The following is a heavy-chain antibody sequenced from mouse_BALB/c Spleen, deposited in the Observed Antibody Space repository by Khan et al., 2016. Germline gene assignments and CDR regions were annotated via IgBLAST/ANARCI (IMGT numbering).Heavy chain of an antibody. CDR3: ASRNCDVDY. CDR2: ISYSGST. V-gene: IGHV3-2*02. CDR1: GYSITSDYA. J-gene: IGHJ2*01. Sequence: EVQLLETGPGLVKPSQSLSLTCTVTGYSITSDYAWNWIRQFPGNKMEWMGYISYSGSTSYNPSLKSRISITRDTSKNQFFLQLNSVTTEDTATYYCASRNCDVDYWGQGTTLTVSS. D-gene: IGHD4-1*02.